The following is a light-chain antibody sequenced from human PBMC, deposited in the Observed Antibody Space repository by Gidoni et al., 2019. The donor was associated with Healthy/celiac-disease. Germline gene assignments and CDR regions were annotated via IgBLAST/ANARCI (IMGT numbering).Light chain of an antibody. V-gene: IGKV3-11*01. CDR2: DAS. CDR1: QSVSSY. CDR3: QQRSNWPT. J-gene: IGKJ1*01. Sequence: EIVLTQSPATLSLPPGERATLSCRASQSVSSYLAWYQQKPGQAPRLLIYDASNRATGIPARFSGSGSGTDFTLTISSLEPEDFAVYYCQQRSNWPTFGQXTKVEIK.